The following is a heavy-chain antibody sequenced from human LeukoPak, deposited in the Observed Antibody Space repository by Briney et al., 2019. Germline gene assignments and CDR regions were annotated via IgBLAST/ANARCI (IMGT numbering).Heavy chain of an antibody. J-gene: IGHJ4*02. Sequence: PGGSLRLSCAASGFTFSSYGMHWVRQAPGKGLEWVAFIRYDGSNKYYADSVKGRFTISRDNSKNTLYLQMNSLRAEDTAVYYCAKRYCSSTSCYYDYWGQGTLVTVSS. D-gene: IGHD2-2*01. V-gene: IGHV3-30*02. CDR3: AKRYCSSTSCYYDY. CDR1: GFTFSSYG. CDR2: IRYDGSNK.